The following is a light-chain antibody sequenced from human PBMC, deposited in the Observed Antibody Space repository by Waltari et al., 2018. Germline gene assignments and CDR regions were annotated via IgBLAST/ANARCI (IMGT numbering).Light chain of an antibody. J-gene: IGLJ1*01. CDR3: AAWDASLSGYL. CDR1: TSNIGRDK. Sequence: QSVLTQPPSASGTPGQRITVSCSGGTSNIGRDKVYWYQQVPGRTPRLLIPHNDQRPSGVPDRFSASKSGTSASLAISGLRFEDDADYYCAAWDASLSGYLFGAGTKVTVL. CDR2: HND. V-gene: IGLV1-47*01.